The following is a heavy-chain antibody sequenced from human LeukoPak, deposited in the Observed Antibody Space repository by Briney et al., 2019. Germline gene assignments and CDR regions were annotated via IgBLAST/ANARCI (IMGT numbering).Heavy chain of an antibody. D-gene: IGHD3-3*01. CDR3: ASSPTGSTIFGVVNYGMDV. CDR2: ISSSSSTI. CDR1: GFTFSSYS. J-gene: IGHJ6*02. V-gene: IGHV3-48*01. Sequence: PGGSLRLSCAASGFTFSSYSMNWVRQAPGKGLEWVSYISSSSSTICYADSVKGRFTISRDNAKNSLYLQMNSLRAEDTAVYYCASSPTGSTIFGVVNYGMDVWGQGTTVTVSS.